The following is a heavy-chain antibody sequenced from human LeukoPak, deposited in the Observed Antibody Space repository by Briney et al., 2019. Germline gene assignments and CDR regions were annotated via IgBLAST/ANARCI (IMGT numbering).Heavy chain of an antibody. CDR1: GFTFSKYT. CDR3: AREASDSSGYYYARMIDY. V-gene: IGHV3-23*01. CDR2: IYGGVTGTT. J-gene: IGHJ4*02. Sequence: GGSLRLSCVASGFTFSKYTMSWVRQAPGKGLEWVSGIYGGVTGTTFYAESVKGRFTISRDNSKNTLYLQMNSLRAEDTAVYYCAREASDSSGYYYARMIDYWGQGTLVTVSS. D-gene: IGHD3-22*01.